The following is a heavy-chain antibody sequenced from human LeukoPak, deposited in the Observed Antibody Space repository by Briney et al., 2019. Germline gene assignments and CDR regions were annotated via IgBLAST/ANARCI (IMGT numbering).Heavy chain of an antibody. CDR1: GGSFSGYY. J-gene: IGHJ4*02. Sequence: SETLSLTCAVYGGSFSGYYWSWIRQPPGKGLEWIGESNHSGSTNYNPSLKSRGTISVDTSKNQFSLKLSSVTAADTAVYYCARVWRAGRNFDYWGQGTLVTVSS. CDR3: ARVWRAGRNFDY. V-gene: IGHV4-34*01. CDR2: SNHSGST. D-gene: IGHD6-19*01.